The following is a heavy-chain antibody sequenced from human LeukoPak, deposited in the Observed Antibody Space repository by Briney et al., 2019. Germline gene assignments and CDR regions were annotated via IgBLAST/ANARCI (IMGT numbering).Heavy chain of an antibody. CDR3: AGTDFWSGYLPTNWFDP. V-gene: IGHV4-39*01. Sequence: SETLSLTCTVSGGSISSSSYYWGWIRQPPGKGLEWIGSIYYSGSTYYNPSLKSRVTISVDTSKNQFSLKLSSVTAADTAVYYCAGTDFWSGYLPTNWFDPWGQGTLVTVSS. CDR2: IYYSGST. CDR1: GGSISSSSYY. J-gene: IGHJ5*02. D-gene: IGHD3-3*01.